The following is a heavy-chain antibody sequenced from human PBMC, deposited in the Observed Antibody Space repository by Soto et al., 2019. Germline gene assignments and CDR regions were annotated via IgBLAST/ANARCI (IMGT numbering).Heavy chain of an antibody. CDR3: ARDGRKQLWVEGLIAMDV. V-gene: IGHV1-69*04. CDR2: IIPILGIA. CDR1: GGTFSSYT. Sequence: GPSVKVSCKASGGTFSSYTISWVRQAPGQGFEWMGRIIPILGIANYAQKFRGRVSITTDTSTSTAYMELRSLRSDDTGMYYCARDGRKQLWVEGLIAMDVWGQGTTVTVSS. J-gene: IGHJ6*02. D-gene: IGHD5-18*01.